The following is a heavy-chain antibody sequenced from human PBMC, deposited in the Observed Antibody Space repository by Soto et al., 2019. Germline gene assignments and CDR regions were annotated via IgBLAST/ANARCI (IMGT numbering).Heavy chain of an antibody. Sequence: ASVKVSCKASGGTFSSYAISWVRQAPGQGLEWKGGIIPNFGTANYAQKFQGRVTITPDKTTSTAHKEPSNPRSVDTAVYYCALNSGSFSWGQGTLVTVSS. J-gene: IGHJ4*02. V-gene: IGHV1-69*06. CDR2: IIPNFGTA. CDR1: GGTFSSYA. CDR3: ALNSGSFS. D-gene: IGHD1-26*01.